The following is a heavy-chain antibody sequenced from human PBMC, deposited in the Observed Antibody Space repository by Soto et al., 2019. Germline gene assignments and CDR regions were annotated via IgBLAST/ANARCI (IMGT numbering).Heavy chain of an antibody. Sequence: SETLSLTCTVSGGSISSYYWSWIRQPPGKGLEWIGYIYYSGSTNYNPSLKSRVTISVDTSKNQFSLKLSSVTAADTAVYYCASGGGSTAYWGQGTLVTVAS. CDR3: ASGGGSTAY. CDR2: IYYSGST. J-gene: IGHJ4*02. D-gene: IGHD2-15*01. V-gene: IGHV4-59*01. CDR1: GGSISSYY.